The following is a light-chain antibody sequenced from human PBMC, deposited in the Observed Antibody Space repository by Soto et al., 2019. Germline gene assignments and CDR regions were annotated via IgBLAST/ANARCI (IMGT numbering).Light chain of an antibody. J-gene: IGLJ3*02. CDR1: SSDIGSNNY. CDR2: EVS. Sequence: QPASVSGSPGQSITISCTGTSSDIGSNNYVSWFQQRPGKAPTLIIYEVSIRPSVVSTHFSGSKSGNTASLTISGLLPEDEAEYYCSSYTTTTRLFGGGTKLTVL. V-gene: IGLV2-14*01. CDR3: SSYTTTTRL.